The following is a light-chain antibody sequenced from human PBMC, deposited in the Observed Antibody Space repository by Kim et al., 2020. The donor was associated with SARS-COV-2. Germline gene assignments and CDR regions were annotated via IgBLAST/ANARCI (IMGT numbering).Light chain of an antibody. Sequence: PGQTASITCSGDKLGDKYACLYQQKPGQSPVLVIYQDSKRPSGIPERFSGSNSGNTATLTISGTQAMDEADYYCQAWDSSTACVVFGGGTQLTVL. CDR1: KLGDKY. CDR3: QAWDSSTACVV. V-gene: IGLV3-1*01. CDR2: QDS. J-gene: IGLJ2*01.